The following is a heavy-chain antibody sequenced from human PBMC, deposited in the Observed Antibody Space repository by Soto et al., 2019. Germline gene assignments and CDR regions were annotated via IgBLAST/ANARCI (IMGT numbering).Heavy chain of an antibody. CDR3: ARVARGRVVGATPPCFDY. V-gene: IGHV4-31*03. CDR1: GGSISSGIYY. D-gene: IGHD1-26*01. CDR2: IYYSGST. Sequence: PSETLSLTCTVSGGSISSGIYYWSWIRQDPGTGLEWIGHIYYSGSTYYNPSLKSRVSISVDTSKNQFSLKLTSVTAADTAVYYCARVARGRVVGATPPCFDYWGQGTLVTVS. J-gene: IGHJ4*02.